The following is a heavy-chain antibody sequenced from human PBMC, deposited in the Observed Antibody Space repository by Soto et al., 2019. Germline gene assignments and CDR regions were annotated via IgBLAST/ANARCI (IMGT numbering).Heavy chain of an antibody. CDR2: IYYSGST. Sequence: AGTLSLTCTVFGVSISGYYWSWIRQRPGKGLEWIGYIYYSGSTNHNPSLKSRVTISIDTSKNQFSLKLSSVTAADTAVYYCARTYYDFWSGYWRWFDPWGQGTLVTVS. V-gene: IGHV4-59*01. J-gene: IGHJ5*02. CDR3: ARTYYDFWSGYWRWFDP. D-gene: IGHD3-3*01. CDR1: GVSISGYY.